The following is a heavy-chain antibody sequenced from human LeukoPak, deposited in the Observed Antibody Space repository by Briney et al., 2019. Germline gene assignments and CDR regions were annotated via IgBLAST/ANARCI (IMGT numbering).Heavy chain of an antibody. CDR2: INPNSSGT. CDR3: AREYLYCANGVCWPLSTPDYYFDY. D-gene: IGHD2-8*01. CDR1: GYTFTGYY. Sequence: SVQVSCKASGYTFTGYYMHWVRQAPGQGLEWMGWINPNSSGTNYAQKFQGWVTMTRDTSISTAYMELSRLRSDDTAVYYCAREYLYCANGVCWPLSTPDYYFDYWGQGTLVTVSS. V-gene: IGHV1-2*04. J-gene: IGHJ4*02.